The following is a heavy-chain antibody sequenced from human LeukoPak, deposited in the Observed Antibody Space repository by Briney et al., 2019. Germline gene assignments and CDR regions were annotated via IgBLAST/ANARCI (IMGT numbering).Heavy chain of an antibody. CDR1: GFTFSSYA. CDR2: ISGSGSTK. V-gene: IGHV3-23*01. CDR3: TKLAVASADS. D-gene: IGHD6-19*01. Sequence: PGGSLRLSCAASGFTFSSYAMSWVRQAPGKGLEWVSAISGSGSTKYYADSVKGRFTISRDNAKNSLYLQMNNLRAGDTGVYYCTKLAVASADSWGQGTLVTVSS. J-gene: IGHJ4*02.